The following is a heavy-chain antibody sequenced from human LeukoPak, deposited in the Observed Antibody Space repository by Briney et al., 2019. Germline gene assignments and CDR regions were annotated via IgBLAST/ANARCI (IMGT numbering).Heavy chain of an antibody. J-gene: IGHJ4*02. CDR3: ARGVPYDSWSGPHYSDY. Sequence: GGSLRLSCAASGFTFNDYYMSWIRQAPGKGLEWVAHIKQDGSQEYYVDSVKGRLTISRDSAKNSLYLQMNSLRAEDTAVYYCARGVPYDSWSGPHYSDYWGQGTLVTVSS. D-gene: IGHD3-3*01. V-gene: IGHV3-7*01. CDR1: GFTFNDYY. CDR2: IKQDGSQE.